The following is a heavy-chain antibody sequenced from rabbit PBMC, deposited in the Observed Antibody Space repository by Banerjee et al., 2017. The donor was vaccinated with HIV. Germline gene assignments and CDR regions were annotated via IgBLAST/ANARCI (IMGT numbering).Heavy chain of an antibody. J-gene: IGHJ4*01. Sequence: QSLEESGGDLVKPGASLTLTCTASGFSFSSSYYMCWVRQAPGKGLEWIACIYADSSGSTYYASWAKGRFTISKTSSTTVTLQMTSLTAADTATYFCARDLGPYAGYAGYGYAPNLWGPGTLVTVS. CDR3: ARDLGPYAGYAGYGYAPNL. CDR2: IYADSSGST. D-gene: IGHD6-1*01. V-gene: IGHV1S40*01. CDR1: GFSFSSSYY.